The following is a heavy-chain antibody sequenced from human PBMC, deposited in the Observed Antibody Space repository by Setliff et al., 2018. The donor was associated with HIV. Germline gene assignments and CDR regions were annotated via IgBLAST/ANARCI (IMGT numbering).Heavy chain of an antibody. D-gene: IGHD1-26*01. V-gene: IGHV1-2*06. Sequence: GASVKVSCKASGYTFTGYYMHWVRQAPGQGLEWMGRINPNSGGTNYARKFQGRVTMTRDTSITTAYMELSRLRSDDTAVYYCAGGTRVGANDAFDIWGQGTMVTVSS. CDR1: GYTFTGYY. CDR2: INPNSGGT. J-gene: IGHJ3*02. CDR3: AGGTRVGANDAFDI.